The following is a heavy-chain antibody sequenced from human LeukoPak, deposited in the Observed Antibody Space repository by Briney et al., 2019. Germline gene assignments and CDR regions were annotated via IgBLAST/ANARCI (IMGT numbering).Heavy chain of an antibody. V-gene: IGHV4-4*07. CDR1: GGSISSYY. J-gene: IGHJ6*02. D-gene: IGHD2-2*01. CDR2: IYTSGST. CDR3: ARDGGCSSTSCPHYYYGMDV. Sequence: PSKTLSLTCTVSGGSISSYYWIWIRQPAGKGLEWIGRIYTSGSTNYNPSLKSRVTMSVDTSKNQFSLKLSSVTAADTAVYYCARDGGCSSTSCPHYYYGMDVWGQGTTVTVSS.